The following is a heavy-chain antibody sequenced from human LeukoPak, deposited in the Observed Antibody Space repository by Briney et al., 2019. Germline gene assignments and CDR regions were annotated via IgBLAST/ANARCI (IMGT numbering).Heavy chain of an antibody. CDR3: ARDSAAWDFDY. Sequence: PSETLSLTCTVSGGSISSGGYYWSWIRQPPGKGLEWIGYIYHSGSTYYNPSLKSRVTISVDRSKNQFSLKLSSVTAADTAVYYCARDSAAWDFDYWGQGTLVTVSS. CDR2: IYHSGST. J-gene: IGHJ4*02. D-gene: IGHD6-13*01. V-gene: IGHV4-30-2*01. CDR1: GGSISSGGYY.